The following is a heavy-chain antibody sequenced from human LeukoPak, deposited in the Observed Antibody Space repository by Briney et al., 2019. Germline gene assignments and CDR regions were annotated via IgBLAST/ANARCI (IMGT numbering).Heavy chain of an antibody. D-gene: IGHD3-22*01. CDR3: ARDSYYYDSSGYYYYYYYMDV. V-gene: IGHV1-69*05. CDR2: IIPIFGTA. J-gene: IGHJ6*03. CDR1: GYTFTGYY. Sequence: ASVKVSCKASGYTFTGYYIHWVRQAPGQGLEWMGGIIPIFGTANYSQKFQGRVTITTDESTSTGYMELSSLRSEDTAVYYCARDSYYYDSSGYYYYYYYMDVWGKGTTVTISS.